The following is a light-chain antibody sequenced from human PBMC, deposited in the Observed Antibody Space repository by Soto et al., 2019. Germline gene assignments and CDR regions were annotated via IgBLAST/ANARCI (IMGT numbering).Light chain of an antibody. Sequence: DVVMTQTPLSLSVAPGQPACLSCKAGQNLLHITGETFLFWYLQKPGQSPQLLIYEVSTRVSGVPDRFSGSGSGTDFTLEISRVETDDVGIYYCMQSTQLPPTFGQGTRLEIK. J-gene: IGKJ5*01. V-gene: IGKV2D-29*02. CDR3: MQSTQLPPT. CDR1: QNLLHITGETF. CDR2: EVS.